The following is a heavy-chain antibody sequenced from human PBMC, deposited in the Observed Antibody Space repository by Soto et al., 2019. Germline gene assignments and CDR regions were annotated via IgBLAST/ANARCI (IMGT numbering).Heavy chain of an antibody. CDR3: ARSLSSGYSGPAWFDP. CDR1: GYTFATYA. D-gene: IGHD5-12*01. Sequence: ASVKVSCKASGYTFATYAIHWVLQAPGQRLEWMGWINAGNGDTGHSQKFQGRITITSDTSASTAYMELSSLRSEDTAVYYCARSLSSGYSGPAWFDPWGQGSLVTVSS. CDR2: INAGNGDT. J-gene: IGHJ5*02. V-gene: IGHV1-3*01.